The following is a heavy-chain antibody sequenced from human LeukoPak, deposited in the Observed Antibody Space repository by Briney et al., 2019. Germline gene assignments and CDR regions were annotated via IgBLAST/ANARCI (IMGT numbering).Heavy chain of an antibody. J-gene: IGHJ3*02. CDR2: IKQDGSEK. D-gene: IGHD3-22*01. CDR3: ARVYYYDSSGPKADAFDI. Sequence: GGSLRLSCAASGFTFSSYWMSWVRQAPGKGLEWVANIKQDGSEKYYVDSVKGRFTISRDNAKNSLYLQMNSLRAEDTAVYYCARVYYYDSSGPKADAFDIWGQGTMVTVSS. CDR1: GFTFSSYW. V-gene: IGHV3-7*01.